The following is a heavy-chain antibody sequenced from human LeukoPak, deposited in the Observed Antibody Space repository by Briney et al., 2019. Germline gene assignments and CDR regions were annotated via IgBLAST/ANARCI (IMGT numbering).Heavy chain of an antibody. CDR1: GFTFRNFW. CDR3: ARGDAFSGDH. J-gene: IGHJ4*02. CDR2: IHPEGNEK. Sequence: GGSLRLSCAASGFTFRNFWMSWVRQAPGRGLEWVANIHPEGNEKYHVESVKGRFPISRDNAKSSLFLQMNGLRAEDPAVYYCARGDAFSGDHWGQGTLVTVSS. V-gene: IGHV3-7*04.